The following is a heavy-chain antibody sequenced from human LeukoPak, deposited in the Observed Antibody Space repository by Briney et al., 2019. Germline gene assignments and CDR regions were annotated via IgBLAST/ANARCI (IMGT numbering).Heavy chain of an antibody. CDR1: GASFSGFH. D-gene: IGHD6-19*01. J-gene: IGHJ4*02. CDR3: ARGQWLDNY. CDR2: INHSGST. V-gene: IGHV4-34*01. Sequence: PSETLCLTCAVYGASFSGFHWSWIRQPPGKGLEWIGEINHSGSTNYNPSLKSRVTISVDTSKNQFSLKLSSVTAADTAVYYCARGQWLDNYWGQGTLVTVSS.